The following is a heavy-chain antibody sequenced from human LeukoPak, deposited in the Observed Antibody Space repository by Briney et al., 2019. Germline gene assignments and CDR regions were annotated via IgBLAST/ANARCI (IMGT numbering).Heavy chain of an antibody. D-gene: IGHD6-13*01. CDR2: ISYDGSNK. CDR1: GFTFSSYG. J-gene: IGHJ4*02. V-gene: IGHV3-30*18. CDR3: AKSYWVAAAGVFDY. Sequence: PGGSLRLSCAASGFTFSSYGMHWVRQAPGKGLEWVAVISYDGSNKYYADSVKGRFTISRDNSKNTLYLQMNSLRAEDTAVYYCAKSYWVAAAGVFDYWGQGTLVTVSS.